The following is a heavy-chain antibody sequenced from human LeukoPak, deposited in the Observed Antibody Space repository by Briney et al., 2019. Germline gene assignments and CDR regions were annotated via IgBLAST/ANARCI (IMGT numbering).Heavy chain of an antibody. CDR1: GCTFTGYY. J-gene: IGHJ4*02. CDR2: INPNSGGT. Sequence: ASVKVSCKASGCTFTGYYMHWVRQAPGQGLEWMGWINPNSGGTNYAQKFQGRVTMTRDTSTSTAYMELSRLRSDDTAVYYCAIHQLPSYFDYWGQGTLVTVSS. CDR3: AIHQLPSYFDY. V-gene: IGHV1-2*02. D-gene: IGHD2-2*01.